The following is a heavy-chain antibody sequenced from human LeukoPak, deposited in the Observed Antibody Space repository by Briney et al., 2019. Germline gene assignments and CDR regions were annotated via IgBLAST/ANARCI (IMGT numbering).Heavy chain of an antibody. D-gene: IGHD3-3*01. CDR1: GFTFSSYW. Sequence: PGGSLRLSCAASGFTFSSYWMSWVRQAPGKGLEWVANIKQDGSEKYYVDSVKGRFTISRDNAKNSLYLQMNSLRAEDTAVYYCARGLFWSGYPYYYYYMDVWGKGTTVTVSS. V-gene: IGHV3-7*01. CDR3: ARGLFWSGYPYYYYYMDV. J-gene: IGHJ6*03. CDR2: IKQDGSEK.